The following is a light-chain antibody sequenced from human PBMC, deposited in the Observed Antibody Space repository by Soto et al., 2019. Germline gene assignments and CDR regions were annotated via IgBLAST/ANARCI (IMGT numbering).Light chain of an antibody. Sequence: DIQMTQSPSSLSASVGDRVTITCRASQGISSNLAWYQQKPGKVPKLLIYLASTLQSGVPSRFSGSGSGTDFLLTISHLQPVNFATFSFQKYNNAPGTFAQGTKVEIK. V-gene: IGKV1-27*01. CDR2: LAS. J-gene: IGKJ1*01. CDR1: QGISSN. CDR3: QKYNNAPGT.